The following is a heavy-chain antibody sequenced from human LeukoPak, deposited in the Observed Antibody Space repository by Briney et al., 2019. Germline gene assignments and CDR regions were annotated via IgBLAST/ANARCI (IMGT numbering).Heavy chain of an antibody. Sequence: ASVKVSCKVSGYTLTELSMHWVRQAPGKGLEWMGGFDPEDGETIYAQKFQGRVTMTEDTSTDTAYMELSSLRSDDTAVYYCARDLASAYDSSGVAFDIWGQGTMVTVSS. D-gene: IGHD3-22*01. CDR3: ARDLASAYDSSGVAFDI. CDR2: FDPEDGET. J-gene: IGHJ3*02. V-gene: IGHV1-24*01. CDR1: GYTLTELS.